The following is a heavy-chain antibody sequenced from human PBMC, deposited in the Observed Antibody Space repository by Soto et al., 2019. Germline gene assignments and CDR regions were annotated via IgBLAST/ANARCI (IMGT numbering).Heavy chain of an antibody. D-gene: IGHD6-19*01. J-gene: IGHJ4*02. CDR3: ASLSNGIAVY. Sequence: SETLSLTCTVSGCSISSSSYYWGWLRQPPGKGLEWIGGIYYSGSTYYNPSLKSRVTISVDTSKNQFSLKLSSVTAADTAVYYCASLSNGIAVYWGQGTLVTVSS. CDR1: GCSISSSSYY. V-gene: IGHV4-39*01. CDR2: IYYSGST.